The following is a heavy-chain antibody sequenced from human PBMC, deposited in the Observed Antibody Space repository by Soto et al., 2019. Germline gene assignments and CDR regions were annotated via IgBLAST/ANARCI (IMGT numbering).Heavy chain of an antibody. CDR3: ARRGGSSSRYYYYALDV. J-gene: IGHJ6*02. D-gene: IGHD6-6*01. Sequence: PSETLSLTCSVSGGSMNNGGYYWSWIRQLPGKGLEWIGYIYSNGDTYYNPSLKSRLTISVDPSKNQFSLNLTSVTAADTAVYYCARRGGSSSRYYYYALDVWGQGTTVTVSS. V-gene: IGHV4-31*03. CDR1: GGSMNNGGYY. CDR2: IYSNGDT.